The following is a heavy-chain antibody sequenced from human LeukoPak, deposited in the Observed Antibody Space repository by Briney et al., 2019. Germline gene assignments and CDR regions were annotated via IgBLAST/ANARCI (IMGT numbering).Heavy chain of an antibody. CDR1: GGSISSYY. D-gene: IGHD3-10*01. V-gene: IGHV4-59*01. J-gene: IGHJ4*02. Sequence: SETLFLTCTVSGGSISSYYWSWIRQPPGKGLEWIGYIYYSGSTNYNPSLKSRVTISVDTSKNQFSLKLSSVTAADTAVYYCARVTSGGFDYWGQGTLVTVSS. CDR2: IYYSGST. CDR3: ARVTSGGFDY.